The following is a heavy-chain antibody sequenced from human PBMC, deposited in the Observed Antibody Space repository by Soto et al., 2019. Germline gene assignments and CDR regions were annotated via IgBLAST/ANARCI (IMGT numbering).Heavy chain of an antibody. CDR2: IKQDGSEK. Sequence: GGSLRLSCAASGFTFSSYWMSWVRQAPGKGLEWVANIKQDGSEKYYVDSVKGRFTISRDNAKNSLYLQMNSLRAEDTAVYYCAKGSWDLRGSGWYFLHAFDIWGQGTMVTVSS. D-gene: IGHD6-19*01. V-gene: IGHV3-7*01. J-gene: IGHJ3*02. CDR1: GFTFSSYW. CDR3: AKGSWDLRGSGWYFLHAFDI.